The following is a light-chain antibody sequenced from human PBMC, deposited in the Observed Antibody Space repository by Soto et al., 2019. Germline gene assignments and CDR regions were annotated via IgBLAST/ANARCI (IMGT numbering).Light chain of an antibody. CDR2: EDN. Sequence: QSALTQPPSVSAAPGQKVTIPCSGTRSNIGTNFVSWYQRLPGTAPKLLMYEDNKRPSGIPDRISGSKSGTSATLAITGLQTEDEADYYCGTWDTGLSVGVFGGGTKLTVL. CDR1: RSNIGTNF. CDR3: GTWDTGLSVGV. V-gene: IGLV1-51*02. J-gene: IGLJ3*02.